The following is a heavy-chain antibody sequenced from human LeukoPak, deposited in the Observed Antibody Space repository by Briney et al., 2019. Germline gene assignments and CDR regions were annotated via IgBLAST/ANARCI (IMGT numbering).Heavy chain of an antibody. D-gene: IGHD3-10*01. CDR2: ISSSSYI. V-gene: IGHV3-21*01. CDR3: ARVPPYYYGSGSYYNDY. CDR1: GFTFSSYS. J-gene: IGHJ4*02. Sequence: GGSLRLSCAASGFTFSSYSMNWVRQAPGKGLEWVSSISSSSYIYYADSVKGRFTISRDNAKNSLYLQMNSLRAEDTAVYYCARVPPYYYGSGSYYNDYWGQGTLVTVS.